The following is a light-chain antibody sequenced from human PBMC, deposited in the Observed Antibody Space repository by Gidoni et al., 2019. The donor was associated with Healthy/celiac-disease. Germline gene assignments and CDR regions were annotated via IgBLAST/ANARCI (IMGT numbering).Light chain of an antibody. Sequence: QSVLTQPPSVSEAPGQRVTIPCTGRSSNIGAGYDVHWYQQLPGTAPKLLIYGNSNRPSGVPDRFSGSKSGTSASLAITGLQAEDEADYYCQSYDSSLSGSVFGGGTKLTVL. CDR1: SSNIGAGYD. CDR2: GNS. J-gene: IGLJ3*02. CDR3: QSYDSSLSGSV. V-gene: IGLV1-40*01.